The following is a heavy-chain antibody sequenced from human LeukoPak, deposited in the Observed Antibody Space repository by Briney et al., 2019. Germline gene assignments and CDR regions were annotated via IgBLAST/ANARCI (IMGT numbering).Heavy chain of an antibody. CDR1: GVTISSSSYY. CDR2: IYYSGTT. D-gene: IGHD3-3*01. J-gene: IGHJ4*02. V-gene: IGHV4-39*01. CDR3: ARHVRFLEWLSSYYFDY. Sequence: PSETLSLTCTSSGVTISSSSYYWGWIRQPPGMGLEWIGSIYYSGTTYYNPSLKSRVPISVDTSKSQFSLRLTSVTAADTAVYYCARHVRFLEWLSSYYFDYWGQGTLVTVSS.